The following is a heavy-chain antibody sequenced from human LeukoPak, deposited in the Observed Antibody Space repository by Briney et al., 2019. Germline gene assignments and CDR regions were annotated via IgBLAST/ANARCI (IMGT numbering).Heavy chain of an antibody. D-gene: IGHD6-13*01. CDR3: ARLAAAGLFDY. V-gene: IGHV1-18*04. Sequence: ASVKVSCKASGYTFTGYYMHWVRQAPGQGLEWMGWISAYNGNTNYAQKLQGRVTMTTDTSTSTAYMELRSLRSDDTAVYYCARLAAAGLFDYWGQGTLVTVSS. J-gene: IGHJ4*02. CDR1: GYTFTGYY. CDR2: ISAYNGNT.